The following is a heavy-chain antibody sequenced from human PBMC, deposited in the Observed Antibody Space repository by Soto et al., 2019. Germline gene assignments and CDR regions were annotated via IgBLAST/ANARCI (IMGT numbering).Heavy chain of an antibody. V-gene: IGHV4-59*08. Sequence: QVQLQESGPGLVKPSETLSLTCTVSGGSISSDYWSRIRQSPGKGLEWIGHIYHSGRTNYNPSLKNRVPIPVDTSKNQFSLKLSSVTAADTAVYYCARQVRDWFDPWCQGTLVTVSS. CDR2: IYHSGRT. CDR1: GGSISSDY. CDR3: ARQVRDWFDP. J-gene: IGHJ5*02.